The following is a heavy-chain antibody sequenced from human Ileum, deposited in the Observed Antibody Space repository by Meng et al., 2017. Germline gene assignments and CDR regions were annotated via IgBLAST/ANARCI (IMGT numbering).Heavy chain of an antibody. CDR3: ARDSDTSGRHWYFDL. D-gene: IGHD6-19*01. CDR1: GFTLRNYG. CDR2: LWADESNQ. V-gene: IGHV3-33*01. Sequence: QVPLVESGGGVVLPGRSLRLSCAASGFTLRNYGMHWVRQAPGKGLELVALLWADESNQNYADSVKGRFTISKDKSKNTLYLQMNSLRAEDTAVYYCARDSDTSGRHWYFDLWGRGTLVTVSS. J-gene: IGHJ2*01.